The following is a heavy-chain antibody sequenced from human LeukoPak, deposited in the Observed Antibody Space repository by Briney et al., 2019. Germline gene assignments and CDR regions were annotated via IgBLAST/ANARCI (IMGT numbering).Heavy chain of an antibody. CDR1: GFTFSDYN. CDR2: ITGSGSTI. D-gene: IGHD6-19*01. J-gene: IGHJ4*03. Sequence: AGSLRLSCAASGFTFSDYNMNWVRQAPGKGLEWVSYITGSGSTIFYADSVKGRFTISRDNVKNSLYLQMNSLRAEDTAVYYCARPTSSGWYSHWGQGTVVTVSS. V-gene: IGHV3-48*01. CDR3: ARPTSSGWYSH.